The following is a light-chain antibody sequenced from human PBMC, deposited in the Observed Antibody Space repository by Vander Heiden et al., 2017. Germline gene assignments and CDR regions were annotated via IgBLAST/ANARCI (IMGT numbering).Light chain of an antibody. J-gene: IGLJ3*02. CDR1: TSDIGGYDY. Sequence: QSALTQPRSVSGSPGQSVTISCTGTTSDIGGYDYVSWYRQHPGKAPKLVIYDVTKRPSGVPDRFSGSKSGNTASLTISGLQAEDEADYYCCSYAGGRTWVFGGETKLTVL. CDR2: DVT. CDR3: CSYAGGRTWV. V-gene: IGLV2-11*01.